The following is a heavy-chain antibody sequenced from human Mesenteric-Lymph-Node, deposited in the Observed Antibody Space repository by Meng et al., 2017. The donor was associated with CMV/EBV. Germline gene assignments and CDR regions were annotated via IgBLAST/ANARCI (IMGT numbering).Heavy chain of an antibody. Sequence: GGSLRLSCAASGFTFSDYYMSWIRQAPGKGLEWVSYISSSGSTIYYADSVKGRFTISRDNAKNSLYLQMNSLRAEDTAVYYCAKDMGAFIVGATAGMDVWGQGTTVTVSS. D-gene: IGHD1-26*01. J-gene: IGHJ6*02. CDR2: ISSSGSTI. CDR3: AKDMGAFIVGATAGMDV. V-gene: IGHV3-11*01. CDR1: GFTFSDYY.